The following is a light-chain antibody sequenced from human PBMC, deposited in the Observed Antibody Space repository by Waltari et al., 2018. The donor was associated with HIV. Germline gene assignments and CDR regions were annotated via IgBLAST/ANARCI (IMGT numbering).Light chain of an antibody. V-gene: IGLV1-44*01. CDR1: SSNIGSYT. CDR2: RNS. J-gene: IGLJ1*01. Sequence: SVLTQPPSASGTPGHRVTISCSGSSSNIGSYTVNWYQHLPATAPKLLIFRNSQRPSGVPDRFSASKSGTSASLAISGLQSEDEADYYCAAWDDSLNGYVFGTGTRVTVL. CDR3: AAWDDSLNGYV.